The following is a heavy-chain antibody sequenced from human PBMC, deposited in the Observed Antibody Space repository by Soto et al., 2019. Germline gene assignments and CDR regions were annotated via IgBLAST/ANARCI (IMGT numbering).Heavy chain of an antibody. CDR3: ARGSSVYDSSGYPFDY. V-gene: IGHV3-7*01. D-gene: IGHD3-22*01. Sequence: EVQLVESGGGLVQPGGSLRLSCAASGFTFSSYWMSWVRQAPGKGLEWVANIKQDGSHKYYVDSVKGRFTMSRDNAKNSLYLQMSSLRAEDTAVYHCARGSSVYDSSGYPFDYWGQGSQVTVSS. CDR2: IKQDGSHK. J-gene: IGHJ4*02. CDR1: GFTFSSYW.